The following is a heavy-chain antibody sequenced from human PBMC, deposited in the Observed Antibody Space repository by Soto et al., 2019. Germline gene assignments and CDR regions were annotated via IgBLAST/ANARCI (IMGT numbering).Heavy chain of an antibody. Sequence: WGSPRLSCAACGVTFCSYSMNWVRQEPGKGLEWVSYISSSSTIYYADSVKGRFTISRDNAKNSLYLQMNSLRDEDTAVYYCAREGTRGGFLNWFDPWGQGTLVTVSS. V-gene: IGHV3-48*02. CDR3: AREGTRGGFLNWFDP. CDR2: ISSSSTI. CDR1: GVTFCSYS. J-gene: IGHJ5*02. D-gene: IGHD3-10*01.